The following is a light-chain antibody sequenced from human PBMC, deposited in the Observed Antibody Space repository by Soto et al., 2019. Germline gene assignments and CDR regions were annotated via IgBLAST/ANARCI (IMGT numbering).Light chain of an antibody. V-gene: IGKV1-5*03. J-gene: IGKJ1*01. CDR1: QSISSW. CDR3: QQYNNYLRT. CDR2: KAS. Sequence: DIQMTQSPSTLSASVGDRVTITCRASQSISSWLAWYQQKPGKAPKLLIYKASSLESGVPSRFSGSGSGTEFTLTISSLQPDDFATYYCQQYNNYLRTFGQGTKV.